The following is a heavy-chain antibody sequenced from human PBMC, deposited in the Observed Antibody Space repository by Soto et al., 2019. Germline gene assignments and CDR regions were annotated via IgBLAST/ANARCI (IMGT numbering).Heavy chain of an antibody. J-gene: IGHJ4*02. CDR2: VNPIVSMS. Sequence: QVQLVQSGAEVKRPGSSVKVSCKASGDTFNFYSINWVRQAPGLGLEWMGRVNPIVSMSNYAQRFQGRVTMTADKSTSTACMELSGLRSEDTAIYYCATSYGSGYRAFDYWGQGALVTVSS. D-gene: IGHD3-10*01. V-gene: IGHV1-69*04. CDR1: GDTFNFYS. CDR3: ATSYGSGYRAFDY.